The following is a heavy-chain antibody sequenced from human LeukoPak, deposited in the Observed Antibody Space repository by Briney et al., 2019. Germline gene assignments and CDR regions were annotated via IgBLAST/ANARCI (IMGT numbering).Heavy chain of an antibody. CDR2: ISSNGGST. Sequence: GGSLRLSCAASGFTFGSYAMHWVRQAPGKGLEYVSAISSNGGSTYYANSMKGRFTISRDNSKNTLYLQMGSLRAGDMAVYYCARSGWYYDSSGYLDYWGQGTLVTVSS. CDR1: GFTFGSYA. CDR3: ARSGWYYDSSGYLDY. J-gene: IGHJ4*02. V-gene: IGHV3-64*01. D-gene: IGHD3-22*01.